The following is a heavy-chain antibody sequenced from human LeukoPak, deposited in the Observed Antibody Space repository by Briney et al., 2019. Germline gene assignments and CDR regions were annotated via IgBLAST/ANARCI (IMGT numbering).Heavy chain of an antibody. J-gene: IGHJ4*02. CDR1: GFXVSSNY. D-gene: IGHD4-23*01. CDR2: IYSGGIT. V-gene: IGHV3-66*01. CDR3: ARVVIRPYYFDY. Sequence: PGGFLRLSCAISGFXVSSNYMSWVRQAPGKGLEWVSVIYSGGITDYAYSVKGRFTISRDNSKNTLHLQMNNLRAEDTAVYYCARVVIRPYYFDYWGQGTLVTVSS.